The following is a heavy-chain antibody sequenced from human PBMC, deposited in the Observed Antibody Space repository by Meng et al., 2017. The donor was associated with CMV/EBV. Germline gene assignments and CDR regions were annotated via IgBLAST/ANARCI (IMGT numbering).Heavy chain of an antibody. J-gene: IGHJ6*02. CDR3: ARGPNYYDSKYYYYGMDV. Sequence: GGSLRLSCAAAGFTLSSYEMNWVRQAPGKGLEWISYISSSGSSIYYADSVKGRFTFSGDNAKNSLYLQMNSLRAEDTAVYYCARGPNYYDSKYYYYGMDVWGQGTTVTVSS. D-gene: IGHD3-22*01. CDR1: GFTLSSYE. V-gene: IGHV3-48*03. CDR2: ISSSGSSI.